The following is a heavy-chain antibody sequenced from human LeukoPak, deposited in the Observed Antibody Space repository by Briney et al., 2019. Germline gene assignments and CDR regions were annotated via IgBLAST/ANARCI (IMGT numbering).Heavy chain of an antibody. CDR3: AQDSYVSGRPLHTFDV. CDR2: ISGDGAST. CDR1: GFTFAIHA. Sequence: GGPLRLSCAASGFTFAIHAMTWVRQAPGKGLEWVSGISGDGASTHYAESVKGQFTISRDNSQTPLLLQMTSPRVEDTAIYYCAQDSYVSGRPLHTFDVWGQGTIVTVSS. J-gene: IGHJ3*01. V-gene: IGHV3-23*01. D-gene: IGHD3-10*01.